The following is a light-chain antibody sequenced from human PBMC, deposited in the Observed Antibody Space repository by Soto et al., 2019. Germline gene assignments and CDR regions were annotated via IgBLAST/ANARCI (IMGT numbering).Light chain of an antibody. J-gene: IGLJ1*01. CDR3: NSYSSSTTFYL. CDR2: DVS. CDR1: STDVGGYNY. V-gene: IGLV2-14*01. Sequence: QSALTQPASVSGSPGQSITISCTGTSTDVGGYNYVSWYQQHPGKAPKLMISDVSNRPSGVSIRFSGSKSGNTASLTISGLQAEDEADYYCNSYSSSTTFYLFVTGTKVTVL.